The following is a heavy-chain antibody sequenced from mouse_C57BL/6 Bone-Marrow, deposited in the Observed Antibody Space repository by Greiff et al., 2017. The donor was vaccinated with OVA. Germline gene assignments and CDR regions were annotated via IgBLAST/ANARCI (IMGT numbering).Heavy chain of an antibody. Sequence: QVTLKVSGPGILQPSQTLSLTCSFSGFSLSTFGMGVGWIRQPSGKGLEWPAHIWWDDDKYYNPALKSRLTISKDTSKNQVFLKIANVDTADTATYYCARTFYYGSSYGWFAYWGQGTLVTVSA. CDR3: ARTFYYGSSYGWFAY. J-gene: IGHJ3*01. V-gene: IGHV8-8*01. D-gene: IGHD1-1*01. CDR2: IWWDDDK. CDR1: GFSLSTFGMG.